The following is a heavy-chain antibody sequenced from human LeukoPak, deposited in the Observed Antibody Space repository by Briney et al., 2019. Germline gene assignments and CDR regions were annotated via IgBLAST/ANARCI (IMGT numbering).Heavy chain of an antibody. J-gene: IGHJ4*02. CDR1: GASISSRNY. D-gene: IGHD4-11*01. Sequence: SETLSLTCAVSGASISSRNYWGWIRPPPGKGLEWIGTFSNGATYYTPSPKSRVTISIDTSRNEFSLKLSSVTAADTAVYYCARDSNSRRFGYWGQGTLVAVSS. CDR3: ARDSNSRRFGY. CDR2: FSNGAT. V-gene: IGHV4-38-2*02.